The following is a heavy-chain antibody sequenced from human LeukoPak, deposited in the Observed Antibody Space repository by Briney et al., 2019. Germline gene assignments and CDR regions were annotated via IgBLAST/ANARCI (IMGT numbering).Heavy chain of an antibody. J-gene: IGHJ5*02. CDR3: ARARDDYINNWFDP. CDR2: VFYSGNT. Sequence: PSETLSLTCIVSGGSINSYYWNWIRQPPGKGLEWIGYVFYSGNTNYNPSLKSRVTISVDASKSQLSLKLSSVPAADTAVYYCARARDDYINNWFDPWGQGTLVTVSS. CDR1: GGSINSYY. V-gene: IGHV4-59*01. D-gene: IGHD5-24*01.